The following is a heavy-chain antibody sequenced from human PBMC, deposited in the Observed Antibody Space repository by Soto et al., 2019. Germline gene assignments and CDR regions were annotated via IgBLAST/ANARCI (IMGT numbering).Heavy chain of an antibody. CDR1: GFTFDDYA. Sequence: EVQLVESGGGLVQPGRSLRLSCAASGFTFDDYAMHWVRQAPGKGLEWVSGISWNSATIGYADYVRGRFTISRDNAKNALYLQMNSRRAEDTALYYCAKSTCGTANCLDVWGQGTTVTVSS. CDR2: ISWNSATI. CDR3: AKSTCGTANCLDV. J-gene: IGHJ6*02. D-gene: IGHD3-16*01. V-gene: IGHV3-9*01.